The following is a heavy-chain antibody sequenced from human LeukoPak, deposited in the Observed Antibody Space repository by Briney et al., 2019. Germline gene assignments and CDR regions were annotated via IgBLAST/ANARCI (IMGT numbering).Heavy chain of an antibody. D-gene: IGHD3-22*01. Sequence: SETLSLTCTVSGGSISSYYWSWIRQPAGKGLEWIGRIYTSGSTNYNPSLKSRVTISVDKSKNQFSLKLSSVTAADTAVYYCARRVADSSRYYYYYYMDVWGKGTTVTVSS. CDR1: GGSISSYY. J-gene: IGHJ6*03. V-gene: IGHV4-4*07. CDR2: IYTSGST. CDR3: ARRVADSSRYYYYYYMDV.